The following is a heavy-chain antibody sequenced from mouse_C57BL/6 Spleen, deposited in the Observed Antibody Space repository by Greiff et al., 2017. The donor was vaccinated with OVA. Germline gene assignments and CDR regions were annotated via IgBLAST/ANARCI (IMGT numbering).Heavy chain of an antibody. J-gene: IGHJ4*01. CDR2: ISDGGSYT. Sequence: EVQVVESGGGLVKPGGSLKLSCAASGFTFSSYAMSWVRQTPEKRLEWVATISDGGSYTYYPDNVKGRFTISRDNAKNNLYLQMSHLKSEDTAMYYCARDPIYYYGSSPLYYAMDYWGQGTSVTVSS. D-gene: IGHD1-1*01. CDR1: GFTFSSYA. CDR3: ARDPIYYYGSSPLYYAMDY. V-gene: IGHV5-4*01.